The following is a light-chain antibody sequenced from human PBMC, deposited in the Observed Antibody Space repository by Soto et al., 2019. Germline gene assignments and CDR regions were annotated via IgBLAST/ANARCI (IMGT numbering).Light chain of an antibody. J-gene: IGLJ2*01. CDR3: SSYTSSGALV. CDR1: SSDVGAYNY. CDR2: EVS. V-gene: IGLV2-14*01. Sequence: QSALTQPAYVSGSPGQSITISCTGTSSDVGAYNYVSWYQQHPGKAPKLMIYEVSNRPSGVSNRFSGSKSGNTASLTISGLQAEDEADYYCSSYTSSGALVFGGGTKVTVL.